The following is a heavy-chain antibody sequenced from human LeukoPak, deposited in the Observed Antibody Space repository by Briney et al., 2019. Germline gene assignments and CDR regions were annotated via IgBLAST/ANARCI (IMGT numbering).Heavy chain of an antibody. CDR3: ARDSRKSGGNDC. V-gene: IGHV3-11*04. CDR1: GFTFSDYY. J-gene: IGHJ4*02. CDR2: VSPTGSA. D-gene: IGHD1-14*01. Sequence: GGSLRLSCAGSGFTFSDYYMTWIRQAPGKGLEWVSYVSPTGSAYYADSVKGRFTISRDNAKNSLYLQMSSLRVEDTAIYYCARDSRKSGGNDCWGQGTLVTVSS.